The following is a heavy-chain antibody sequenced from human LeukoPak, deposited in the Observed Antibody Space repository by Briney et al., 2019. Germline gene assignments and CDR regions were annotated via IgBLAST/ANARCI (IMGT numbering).Heavy chain of an antibody. J-gene: IGHJ6*03. V-gene: IGHV5-51*01. Sequence: RGESLKISCKGSGYSFTSYWIGWVRQMPGKGLEWMGIIYPGDSDTRYSPSFQGQVTISADKSISTAYLQWSSLKASDTAMYYCARHYPLQGLSGSYYKGYYYYSYMDVWGKGTTVTVS. CDR3: ARHYPLQGLSGSYYKGYYYYSYMDV. D-gene: IGHD3-10*01. CDR1: GYSFTSYW. CDR2: IYPGDSDT.